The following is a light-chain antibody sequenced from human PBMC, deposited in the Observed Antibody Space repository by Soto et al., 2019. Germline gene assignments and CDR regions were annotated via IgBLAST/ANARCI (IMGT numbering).Light chain of an antibody. V-gene: IGKV1D-13*01. J-gene: IGKJ5*01. CDR2: DAS. CDR1: QGISSA. Sequence: AIQLPQSPSSLSASVGDRVTITCRASQGISSALAWYQQKPGKAPKLLIYDASSLESGVPSRFSGSGSGTDFTLTISSLQPEDFATYYCQQFNNYLITFGQGTRLEIK. CDR3: QQFNNYLIT.